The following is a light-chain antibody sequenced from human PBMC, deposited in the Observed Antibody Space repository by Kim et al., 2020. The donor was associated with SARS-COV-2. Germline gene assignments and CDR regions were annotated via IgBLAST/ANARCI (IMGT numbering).Light chain of an antibody. J-gene: IGLJ2*01. CDR2: YKSDSDK. CDR1: SDIDVATYR. V-gene: IGLV5-45*02. Sequence: LTCTLRSDIDVATYRIYWYQQRPGSPPQYLLTYKSDSDKQQGSGVPSRFSGSKDGSANAGILLISGLQSEDEADYYCMIWHTTAWVFGGGTQLTVL. CDR3: MIWHTTAWV.